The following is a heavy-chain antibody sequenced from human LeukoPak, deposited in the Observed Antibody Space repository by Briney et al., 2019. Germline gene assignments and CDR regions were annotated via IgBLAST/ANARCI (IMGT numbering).Heavy chain of an antibody. J-gene: IGHJ4*02. CDR3: ARHEGDGYNYVHFDY. CDR1: GGSISSYY. V-gene: IGHV4-59*08. CDR2: IYYSGST. D-gene: IGHD5-24*01. Sequence: SETLSLTCTVSGGSISSYYWSWIRQPPGKGLEWIGYIYYSGSTNYNPSLKSRVTISVDTSKNQFSLKLSSVTAADTAVYYCARHEGDGYNYVHFDYWGQGTLVTVSS.